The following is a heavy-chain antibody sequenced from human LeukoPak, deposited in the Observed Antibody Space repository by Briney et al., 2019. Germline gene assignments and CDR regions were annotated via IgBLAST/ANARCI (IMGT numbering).Heavy chain of an antibody. J-gene: IGHJ4*02. D-gene: IGHD2-2*01. CDR3: ARRYCSSTSCYYFDY. V-gene: IGHV1-2*02. CDR1: GYTFTDYY. Sequence: GASVKVSGQASGYTFTDYYMHWVRQAPGQGHEWMGWINANRGGANYAQRFQGRVTMTRGTSITTAYMELSRLKSDDTAVYYCARRYCSSTSCYYFDYWGQGTLVTVSS. CDR2: INANRGGA.